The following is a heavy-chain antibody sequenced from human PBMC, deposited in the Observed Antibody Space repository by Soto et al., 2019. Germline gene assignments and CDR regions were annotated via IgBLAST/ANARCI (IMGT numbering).Heavy chain of an antibody. J-gene: IGHJ4*02. CDR3: ARQRRYSNSVFDH. CDR2: IDSSGRT. V-gene: IGHV4-38-2*01. D-gene: IGHD4-4*01. Sequence: SETLSLTCAVSGYSISSGYYWAWIRQPPGKGLEWIGSIDSSGRTYYYPSLKSRVTISVDTSKNQFSLELSSVTAADTAVYYCARQRRYSNSVFDHWGQGTLVTVSS. CDR1: GYSISSGYY.